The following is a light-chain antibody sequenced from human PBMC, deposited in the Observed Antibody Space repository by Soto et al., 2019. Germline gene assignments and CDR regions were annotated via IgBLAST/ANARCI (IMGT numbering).Light chain of an antibody. Sequence: DIQVTQSPSSLSASVGDRVIITCRASQSISGYLNWYQQKPGKPPKLLIYAASHLQSGVPLRFSGSGSGADFTLTISSLQPDDFATYYCQESYSTPPTFGQGTKLEIK. CDR3: QESYSTPPT. CDR2: AAS. V-gene: IGKV1-39*01. CDR1: QSISGY. J-gene: IGKJ2*01.